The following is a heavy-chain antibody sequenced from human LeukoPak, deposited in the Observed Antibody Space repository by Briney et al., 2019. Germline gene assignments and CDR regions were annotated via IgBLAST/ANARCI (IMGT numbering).Heavy chain of an antibody. CDR2: ISVHNDNT. V-gene: IGHV1-18*01. CDR1: GYTFSSYD. J-gene: IGHJ4*02. D-gene: IGHD6-19*01. Sequence: ASVKVSCKTSGYTFSSYDITWVRQAPGQGLEWMGWISVHNDNTDYTQVLQGRLTMTTDTSTSTAYMELRSLRSDDPAVYYCARGRDARRKVGVPGTPLTNFDYWGQGTLVTVSS. CDR3: ARGRDARRKVGVPGTPLTNFDY.